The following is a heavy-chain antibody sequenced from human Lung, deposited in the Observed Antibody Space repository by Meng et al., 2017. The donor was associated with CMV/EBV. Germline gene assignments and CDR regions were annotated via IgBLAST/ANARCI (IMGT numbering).Heavy chain of an antibody. CDR3: ARLVSITGSSLGFDV. V-gene: IGHV2-70*04. CDR2: MDWDDDK. D-gene: IGHD1-26*01. J-gene: IGHJ4*02. CDR1: GFSLSTDGMR. Sequence: SGPTLVKPTQTLTLTCSFSGFSLSTDGMRVSWIRQSPGKAPEWLARMDWDDDKFYSTSLKTRLTISKDPSKNQVVLTMTNMDPLDTATYYCARLVSITGSSLGFDVWGQGXLVTVSS.